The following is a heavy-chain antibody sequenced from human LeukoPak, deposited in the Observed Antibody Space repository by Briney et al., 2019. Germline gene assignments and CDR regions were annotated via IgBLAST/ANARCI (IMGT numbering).Heavy chain of an antibody. J-gene: IGHJ4*02. CDR2: ISYDGSNK. Sequence: GGSLRLSCAASGFTFSNYGMHWVSQAPGKGLEWVAVISYDGSNKYYADSVKGRFTISRDNSKNTLYLQMNSLRAEDTAVYYCAKDSSLAAADYWGQGTLVTVST. V-gene: IGHV3-30*18. D-gene: IGHD6-13*01. CDR3: AKDSSLAAADY. CDR1: GFTFSNYG.